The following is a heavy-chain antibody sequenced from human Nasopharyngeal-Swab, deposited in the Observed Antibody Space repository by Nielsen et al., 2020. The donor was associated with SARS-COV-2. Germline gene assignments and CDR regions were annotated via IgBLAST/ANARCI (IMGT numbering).Heavy chain of an antibody. CDR1: GGSISSTSSA. Sequence: SETLSLTCAVSGGSISSTSSAWGWIRQPPGKGLEWIATISYSGSTFYNPSLQSRVTISVDTSKNQFSLKLNSMTAADTAVYYCARQLSGNYQAYFDFWGQGSLAAVSS. J-gene: IGHJ4*02. CDR2: ISYSGST. V-gene: IGHV4-39*01. D-gene: IGHD3-10*01. CDR3: ARQLSGNYQAYFDF.